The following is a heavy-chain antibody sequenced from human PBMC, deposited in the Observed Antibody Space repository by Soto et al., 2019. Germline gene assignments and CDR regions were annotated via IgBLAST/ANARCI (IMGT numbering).Heavy chain of an antibody. CDR3: ATVGVLRATTYYYYYTDG. CDR2: FDPEDGET. Sequence: GASVKVSCKVSGYTLTELSMHWVRQAPGKGLEWMGGFDPEDGETIYAQKFQGRVTMTEDTSTDTAYMELSSLRSEDTAVYYCATVGVLRATTYYYYYTDGWGKGTTVTVSS. J-gene: IGHJ6*03. V-gene: IGHV1-24*01. CDR1: GYTLTELS. D-gene: IGHD1-26*01.